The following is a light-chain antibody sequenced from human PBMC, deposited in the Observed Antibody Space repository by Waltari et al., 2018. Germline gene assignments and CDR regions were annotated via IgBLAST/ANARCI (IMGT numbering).Light chain of an antibody. CDR1: RGHRSNV. CDR2: VNSDGSH. J-gene: IGLJ3*02. V-gene: IGLV4-69*01. CDR3: QTGGHGTWV. Sequence: LVLTHSPSASASLGASVKLTCPLTRGHRSNVIAWLPQRPEKGPRYLMKVNSDGSHSKGDEIPDRFSGSSSGAERYLTISSLQSEDEGDYYCQTGGHGTWVFGGGTKLTVL.